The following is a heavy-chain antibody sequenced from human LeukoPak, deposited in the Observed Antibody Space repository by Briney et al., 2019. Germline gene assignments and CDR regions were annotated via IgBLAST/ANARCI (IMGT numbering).Heavy chain of an antibody. J-gene: IGHJ6*03. D-gene: IGHD6-6*01. Sequence: SETLSLTCTVSGGSISSSSYYWGWIRQPPGKGLEWIGSIYYSGSTYYNPSLKSRVTISVDTSKNQFSLKLSSVTAADTAVYYCAAGSSSTEPLLYYYYYMDVWGKGTTVTVSS. CDR1: GGSISSSSYY. V-gene: IGHV4-39*01. CDR2: IYYSGST. CDR3: AAGSSSTEPLLYYYYYMDV.